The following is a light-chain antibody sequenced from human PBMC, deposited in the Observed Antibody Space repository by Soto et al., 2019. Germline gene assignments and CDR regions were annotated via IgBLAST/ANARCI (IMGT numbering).Light chain of an antibody. J-gene: IGLJ3*02. Sequence: QSALTQPASVSGSPGQSITISCTGTSSDVGGYNSVSWYQQHPGKAPKLMIYEVSNRPSGVSNRFAGSKSCNTASLTISGLQAEDEADYYCSLYTSSSTRVVGGGTKPTV. CDR2: EVS. CDR3: SLYTSSSTRV. V-gene: IGLV2-14*01. CDR1: SSDVGGYNS.